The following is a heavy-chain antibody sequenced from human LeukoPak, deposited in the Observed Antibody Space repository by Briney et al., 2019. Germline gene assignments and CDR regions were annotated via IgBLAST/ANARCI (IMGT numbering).Heavy chain of an antibody. J-gene: IGHJ6*04. CDR2: INHSGST. CDR3: ARARDYYGSGIYGMDV. V-gene: IGHV4-34*01. Sequence: SETLSLTCAVYGGSFSGYYWSWIRQPPGKGLEWIGKINHSGSTNYTPSLKSRVTISVDTSKNQFSLKLSSVTAADTAVYYCARARDYYGSGIYGMDVWGKGTTVTVSS. D-gene: IGHD3-10*01. CDR1: GGSFSGYY.